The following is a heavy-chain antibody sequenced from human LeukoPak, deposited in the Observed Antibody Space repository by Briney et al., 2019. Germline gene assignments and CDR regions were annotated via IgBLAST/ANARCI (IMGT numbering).Heavy chain of an antibody. CDR1: GGTFSSYG. Sequence: ASVKVSCKASGGTFSSYGLSWVRQAPGQGLEWMGRISAYNGYTRYAQKVQGRVTMTTDTSTSTAYMELRSLRSDDTAVYYCARGAVNRYNWNDDNYYYYYMDVWGKGTTVTISS. V-gene: IGHV1-18*04. CDR3: ARGAVNRYNWNDDNYYYYYMDV. CDR2: ISAYNGYT. J-gene: IGHJ6*03. D-gene: IGHD1-1*01.